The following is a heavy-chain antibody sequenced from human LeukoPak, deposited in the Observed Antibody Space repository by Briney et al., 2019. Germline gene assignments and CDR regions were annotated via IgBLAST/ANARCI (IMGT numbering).Heavy chain of an antibody. D-gene: IGHD2-2*02. J-gene: IGHJ4*02. V-gene: IGHV3-74*01. CDR1: GFTFSSYW. CDR2: INSDGSST. Sequence: GGSLRLSCAASGFTFSSYWKHWVRHAPGKGLVWVSRINSDGSSTSYADSVKGRFTISRDNAKNTLYLQMNSLRAEDTAVYYCARDRGVVPAAIIDYWGQGTLVTVSS. CDR3: ARDRGVVPAAIIDY.